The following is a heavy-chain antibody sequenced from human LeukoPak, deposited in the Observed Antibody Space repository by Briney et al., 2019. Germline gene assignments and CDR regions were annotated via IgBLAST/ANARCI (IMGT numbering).Heavy chain of an antibody. J-gene: IGHJ3*02. D-gene: IGHD2/OR15-2a*01. Sequence: SETLSLTCTVSGGSISSYYWSWIRQPPGKGLEWIGYIYYSGSTNYNPSLKSRVTISVDTSKNQFSLKLSSVTAADTAVYYCARTSTTMLEVFDIWGQGTMVTVSS. CDR2: IYYSGST. V-gene: IGHV4-59*01. CDR1: GGSISSYY. CDR3: ARTSTTMLEVFDI.